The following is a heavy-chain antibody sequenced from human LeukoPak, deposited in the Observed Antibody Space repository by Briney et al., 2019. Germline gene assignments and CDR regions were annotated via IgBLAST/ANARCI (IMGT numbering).Heavy chain of an antibody. CDR3: AKDGAITIFGVVIPSGGDAFDI. CDR2: ISGSGGST. CDR1: GFTFSNYG. D-gene: IGHD3-3*01. V-gene: IGHV3-23*01. J-gene: IGHJ3*02. Sequence: PGGSLRLSCAASGFTFSNYGMNWVRQAPGKGLEWVSAISGSGGSTYYADSVKGRFTISRDNSKNTLYLQMNSLRAEDTAVYYCAKDGAITIFGVVIPSGGDAFDIWGQGTMVTVSS.